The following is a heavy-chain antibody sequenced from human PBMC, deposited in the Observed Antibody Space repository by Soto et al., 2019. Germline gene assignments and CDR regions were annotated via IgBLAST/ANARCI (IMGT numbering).Heavy chain of an antibody. Sequence: VGSLRLSCAASGFTFSSYSMNWVRQAPGKGLEWVSSISSSSSYIYYADSVKGRFTISRDNAKNSLYLQMNSLRAEDTAVYYCARGESGITIFGVVNGMDVWGQGTTVTVSS. J-gene: IGHJ6*02. V-gene: IGHV3-21*01. CDR3: ARGESGITIFGVVNGMDV. D-gene: IGHD3-3*01. CDR2: ISSSSSYI. CDR1: GFTFSSYS.